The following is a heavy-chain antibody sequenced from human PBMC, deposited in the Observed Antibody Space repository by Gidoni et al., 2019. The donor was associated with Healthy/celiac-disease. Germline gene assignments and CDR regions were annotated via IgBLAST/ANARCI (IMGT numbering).Heavy chain of an antibody. V-gene: IGHV4-39*07. J-gene: IGHJ3*02. CDR2: IYYSGST. CDR1: GGSISSSSYY. CDR3: ARGFGPPLDAFDI. Sequence: QLPLQESGPGLVKPSETLSLTCTVVGGSISSSSYYWGWIRQPPGKGLEWIGSIYYSGSTYYNPSLKSRVTISVDTSKNQFSLKLSSVTAADTAVYYCARGFGPPLDAFDIWGQGTMVTVSS. D-gene: IGHD3-10*01.